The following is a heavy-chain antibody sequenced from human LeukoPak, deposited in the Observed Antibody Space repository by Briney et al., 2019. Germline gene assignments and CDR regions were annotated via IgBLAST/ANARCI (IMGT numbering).Heavy chain of an antibody. CDR3: ARRFDH. CDR2: ISYDGSSK. V-gene: IGHV3-30*03. J-gene: IGHJ4*02. CDR1: GFTFSSYG. Sequence: GGSLRLSCAASGFTFSSYGMHWVRQAPGKGLEWVAVISYDGSSKYYADSVKGRFTISRDNSKNTLYLQMNSLRAEDTAVYYCARRFDHWGQGTLVTVSS.